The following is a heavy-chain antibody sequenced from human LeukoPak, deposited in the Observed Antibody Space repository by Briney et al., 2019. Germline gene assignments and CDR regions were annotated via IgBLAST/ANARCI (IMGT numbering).Heavy chain of an antibody. CDR3: ARVGVEAGRYPYYYYGMDV. Sequence: ASVKVSCKASGYTFTSYAMNWVRQAPGQGLEWMGWINTNTGNPTYAQGFTGRFVFSLDTSVSTAYLQISSLKAEDTAVYYCARVGVEAGRYPYYYYGMDVWGQGTTVTVSS. CDR2: INTNTGNP. J-gene: IGHJ6*02. D-gene: IGHD6-19*01. V-gene: IGHV7-4-1*02. CDR1: GYTFTSYA.